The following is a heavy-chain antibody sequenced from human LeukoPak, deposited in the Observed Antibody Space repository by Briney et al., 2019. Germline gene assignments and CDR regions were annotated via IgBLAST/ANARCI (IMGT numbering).Heavy chain of an antibody. V-gene: IGHV3-23*01. CDR1: GFTFSSYA. CDR3: AKDSAKKYDDY. Sequence: GGSLRLSCAASGFTFSSYAMSWVRQAPGKGLEWVSTFSGSGGSIYYADSVKGRFTISRDNSKNTLYLQMNSLRAEDTAVYYCAKDSAKKYDDYWGQGTLVTVSS. CDR2: FSGSGGSI. D-gene: IGHD2/OR15-2a*01. J-gene: IGHJ4*02.